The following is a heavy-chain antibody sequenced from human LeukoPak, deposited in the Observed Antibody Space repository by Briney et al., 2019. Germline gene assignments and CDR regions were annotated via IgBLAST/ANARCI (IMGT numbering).Heavy chain of an antibody. D-gene: IGHD4-17*01. V-gene: IGHV5-51*01. CDR1: GYSFTYW. J-gene: IGHJ4*02. Sequence: GESLQISCKGSGYSFTYWIGWVRQMPGKGLEWMGIIYSGDSHTKYSPSFQGRVTISADKSISTAYLQWSGLEASDTAMYYCASARHGDYVWDYWGQGTLVTVSS. CDR2: IYSGDSHT. CDR3: ASARHGDYVWDY.